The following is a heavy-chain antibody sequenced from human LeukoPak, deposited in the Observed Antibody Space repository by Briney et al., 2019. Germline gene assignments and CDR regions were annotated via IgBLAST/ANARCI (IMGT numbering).Heavy chain of an antibody. D-gene: IGHD3-3*01. Sequence: GGSLRLSCADSGFIFSSCEMNWVGQAPGKGVEWLSYISSGGSSIHYEDSVKGRFTISRDDARISLYLQMNSLRADDTGIYYCATRFLEVDDPWGQGTLVTVSS. V-gene: IGHV3-48*03. CDR3: ATRFLEVDDP. J-gene: IGHJ5*02. CDR1: GFIFSSCE. CDR2: ISSGGSSI.